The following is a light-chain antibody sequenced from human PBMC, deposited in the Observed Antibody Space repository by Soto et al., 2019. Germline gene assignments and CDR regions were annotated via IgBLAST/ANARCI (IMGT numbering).Light chain of an antibody. CDR3: SSYTSSSTLV. CDR2: DVS. Sequence: QSALTQPASVSGSPGQSSTISCTGTSSDVGGYDCVSWYQNHPGKAPKVMVYDVSKRPSGVSNRFSGSKSGNTASLTISGLQADDEADYYCSSYTSSSTLVFGGRTKLTVL. V-gene: IGLV2-14*03. J-gene: IGLJ2*01. CDR1: SSDVGGYDC.